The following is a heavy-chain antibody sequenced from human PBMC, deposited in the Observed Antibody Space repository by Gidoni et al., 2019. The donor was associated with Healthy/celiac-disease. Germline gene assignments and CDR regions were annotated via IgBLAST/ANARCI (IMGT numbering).Heavy chain of an antibody. V-gene: IGHV3-15*01. D-gene: IGHD6-13*01. Sequence: EVQLVESGGGLVKPGGSLRLSCAASGFTLSTAWMSWVRQAPGKGLEWVGRIKSKTDGGTTDYAAPVKGRFTISRDDSKNTLYLQMNSLKTEDTAVYYCTTVDSSSWPTDYWGQGTLVTVSS. CDR3: TTVDSSSWPTDY. CDR1: GFTLSTAW. CDR2: IKSKTDGGTT. J-gene: IGHJ4*02.